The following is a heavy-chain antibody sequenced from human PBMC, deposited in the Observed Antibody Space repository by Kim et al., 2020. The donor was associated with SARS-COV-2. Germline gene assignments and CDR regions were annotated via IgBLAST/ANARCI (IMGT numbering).Heavy chain of an antibody. CDR2: ISGSGGST. D-gene: IGHD3-22*01. Sequence: GGSLRLSCAASGFTFSSYAMSWVRQAPGKGLEWVSAISGSGGSTYYADSVKGRFTISRDNSKNTLYLQMNSLRAEDTAVYYCAKDYYDSSGYFQYAFDIWGQGTMVTVSS. CDR3: AKDYYDSSGYFQYAFDI. CDR1: GFTFSSYA. V-gene: IGHV3-23*01. J-gene: IGHJ3*02.